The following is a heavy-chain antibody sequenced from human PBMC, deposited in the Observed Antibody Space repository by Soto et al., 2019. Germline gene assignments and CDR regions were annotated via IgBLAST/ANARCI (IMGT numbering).Heavy chain of an antibody. D-gene: IGHD1-26*01. CDR1: GGSISSGGYS. V-gene: IGHV4-30-2*01. Sequence: NPSETLALTCDVSGGSISSGGYSWSWIRQPPGKGLEWIGNIYHSGSTYYNPSLKSRVTISVDTSKNQLSLNLSSVTAADTAVYYCAKILVIVGSTYGMDVWGQGPTVTVSS. J-gene: IGHJ6*02. CDR2: IYHSGST. CDR3: AKILVIVGSTYGMDV.